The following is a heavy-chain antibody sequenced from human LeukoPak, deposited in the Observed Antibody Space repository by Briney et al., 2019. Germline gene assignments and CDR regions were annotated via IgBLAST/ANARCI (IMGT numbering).Heavy chain of an antibody. CDR2: ISASRSNI. D-gene: IGHD3-10*01. CDR1: GFTFNNYG. V-gene: IGHV3-48*01. Sequence: PSGGSLRLSCAASGFTFNNYGMNWVRQAPGKGLEWVSYISASRSNINYADSVKGRFTISRDNAKNSLYLQMNSLRADDTAVYYCAKDWDDYYGSGSHFDYWGQGTLVTVSS. J-gene: IGHJ4*02. CDR3: AKDWDDYYGSGSHFDY.